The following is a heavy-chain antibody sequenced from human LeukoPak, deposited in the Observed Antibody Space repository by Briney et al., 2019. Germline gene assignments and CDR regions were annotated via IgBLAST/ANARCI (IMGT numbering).Heavy chain of an antibody. V-gene: IGHV4-30-4*01. CDR2: IYYSGST. CDR1: GGTISSGDYY. J-gene: IGHJ4*02. D-gene: IGHD3-22*01. CDR3: ARSRDSSGYYYYFDY. Sequence: PSETLSLTCTVSGGTISSGDYYWSWIRQPPGKGLEWIGYIYYSGSTHYNSSLKSRVNISVDTSKNQFSLKLSSVTAADTAVYYCARSRDSSGYYYYFDYWGQGTLVTVSS.